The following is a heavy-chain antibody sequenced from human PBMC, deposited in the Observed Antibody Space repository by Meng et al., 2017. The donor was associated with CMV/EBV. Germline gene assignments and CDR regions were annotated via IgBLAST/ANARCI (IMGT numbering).Heavy chain of an antibody. CDR2: IKSKTDGGTT. D-gene: IGHD3-10*01. CDR1: FTFSSYA. CDR3: TTVRITMVRGVPWFDP. J-gene: IGHJ5*02. V-gene: IGHV3-15*01. Sequence: FTFSSYAMSWVRQAPGKGLEWVGRIKSKTDGGTTDYAAPVKGRFTISRDDSKNSLYLQMNSLKTEDTAVYYCTTVRITMVRGVPWFDPWGQGTLVTVSS.